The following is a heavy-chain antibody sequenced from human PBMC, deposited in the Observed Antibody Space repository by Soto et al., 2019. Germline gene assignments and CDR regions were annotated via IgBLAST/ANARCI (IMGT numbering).Heavy chain of an antibody. J-gene: IGHJ4*02. CDR2: IKSDGSGT. CDR1: GFTFSSYW. Sequence: EVQLVESGGGSVQPGGSLRLSCAASGFTFSSYWMHWVRQAPGKGLVWVSRIKSDGSGTYYADSVKGRLTIPRVNAKNTLYVQRNSLRAEDTAVYYCARGDGDYYDGNGYLGRHWGQGTLVTVSS. CDR3: ARGDGDYYDGNGYLGRH. V-gene: IGHV3-74*01. D-gene: IGHD3-22*01.